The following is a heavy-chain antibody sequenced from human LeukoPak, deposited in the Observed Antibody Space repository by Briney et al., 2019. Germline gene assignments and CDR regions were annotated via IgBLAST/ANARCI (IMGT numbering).Heavy chain of an antibody. CDR1: GFTFADYD. CDR3: AKGHFGAGHY. Sequence: PGGSLRLSCAASGFTFADYDMHWFRQPPGWGLQWVSLITGDGGTTSYAGSVKGRFTISRDNSKNSLYLHMNSLRTEDTALYYCAKGHFGAGHYWGQGTLVTVSS. CDR2: ITGDGGTT. V-gene: IGHV3-43*02. D-gene: IGHD3-3*01. J-gene: IGHJ4*02.